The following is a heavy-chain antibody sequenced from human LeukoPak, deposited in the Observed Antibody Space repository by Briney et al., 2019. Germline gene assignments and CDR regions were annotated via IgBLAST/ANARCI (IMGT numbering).Heavy chain of an antibody. V-gene: IGHV3-7*04. J-gene: IGHJ4*02. Sequence: GGSLRLSCAASGFSFGSYWMTWVREAPGKGLEWMANIKEDGSEKYYVESVKGRFTISRDNAKNSLYLQMNSLRVEDTALYYCARYGDDDTPGLNWGQGTLVTVSS. CDR1: GFSFGSYW. D-gene: IGHD4-17*01. CDR2: IKEDGSEK. CDR3: ARYGDDDTPGLN.